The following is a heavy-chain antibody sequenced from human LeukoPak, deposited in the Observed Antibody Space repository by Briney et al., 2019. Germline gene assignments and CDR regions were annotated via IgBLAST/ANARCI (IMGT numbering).Heavy chain of an antibody. CDR1: GGSISSYY. Sequence: SETLSLTCTVSGGSISSYYWSWIRQPAGKGLEWIGHIYTSGSINYNPSLKSRVTMSVDTSKNQFSLKLSSVTAADTAVYYCARGGEYDILTGYHYFDYWGQGTLVTVSS. CDR2: IYTSGSI. D-gene: IGHD3-9*01. J-gene: IGHJ4*02. CDR3: ARGGEYDILTGYHYFDY. V-gene: IGHV4-4*07.